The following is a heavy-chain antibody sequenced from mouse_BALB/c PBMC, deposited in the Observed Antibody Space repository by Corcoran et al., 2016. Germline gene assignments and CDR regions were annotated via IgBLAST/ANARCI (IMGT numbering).Heavy chain of an antibody. CDR1: GYTFTNYG. CDR3: ARSYYGSSMDY. V-gene: IGHV9-1*02. CDR2: INTYTGEP. Sequence: QIQLVQSGPEMKKPGETVKISCKASGYTFTNYGMNWVEQAPGKGLKWMGWINTYTGEPTYADDFKGRFAFSLETSASTAYLQINNLKNEDMATYFCARSYYGSSMDYWGQGTSVTVSS. J-gene: IGHJ4*01. D-gene: IGHD1-1*01.